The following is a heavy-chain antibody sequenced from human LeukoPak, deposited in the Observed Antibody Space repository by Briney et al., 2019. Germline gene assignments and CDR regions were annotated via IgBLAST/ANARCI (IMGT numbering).Heavy chain of an antibody. Sequence: SETLSLTCTVSGDSISSSSYYWGWIRQPPEKGLEWIGNLYYSGSTNYNPSLKSRVTISVDTSKNQFSLKLSSVTAADTAVYYCARKGVSLGIAVAGFDYWGQGTLVTVSS. V-gene: IGHV4-39*07. CDR3: ARKGVSLGIAVAGFDY. CDR1: GDSISSSSYY. CDR2: LYYSGST. D-gene: IGHD6-19*01. J-gene: IGHJ4*02.